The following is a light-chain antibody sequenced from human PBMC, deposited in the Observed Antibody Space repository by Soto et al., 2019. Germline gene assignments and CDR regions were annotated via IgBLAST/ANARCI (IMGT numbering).Light chain of an antibody. V-gene: IGKV3-20*01. CDR3: QQYGSSPPT. CDR1: QSLSSDS. J-gene: IGKJ2*01. Sequence: EIVLTQSPGTLSFSPGERATLSCRASQSLSSDSLAWYQQKPGRAPRLLIYGASSRATGIPDRFSGSGSGTDCTLTVSRLEPEYFAVFYCQQYGSSPPTFGQGTPVEIK. CDR2: GAS.